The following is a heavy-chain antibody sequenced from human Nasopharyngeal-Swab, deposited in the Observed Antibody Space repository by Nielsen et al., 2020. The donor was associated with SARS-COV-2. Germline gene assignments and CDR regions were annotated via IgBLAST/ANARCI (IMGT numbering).Heavy chain of an antibody. J-gene: IGHJ3*02. D-gene: IGHD3-22*01. CDR1: GFTFSSYE. CDR3: AREQRITMIVVVIMKAFDI. V-gene: IGHV3-48*03. CDR2: ISSSGSTT. Sequence: GESLKISCAASGFTFSSYEMNWVRQAPGKGLEWVSYISSSGSTTYYADSVKGRFTISRDNAKNSLYLQMNSLRAEDTAVYYCAREQRITMIVVVIMKAFDIWGQGTMVTVSS.